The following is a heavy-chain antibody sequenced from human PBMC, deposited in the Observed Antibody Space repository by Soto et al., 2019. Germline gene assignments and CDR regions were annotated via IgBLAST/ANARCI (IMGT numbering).Heavy chain of an antibody. CDR2: IKQDGSER. D-gene: IGHD3-10*01. CDR1: GFTFSSYC. CDR3: ARGIGVDV. V-gene: IGHV3-7*03. J-gene: IGHJ6*02. Sequence: XGSLRLSFAASGFTFSSYCMSWVRQAPGKGLEWVANIKQDGSERYYVDSVKGRFTISRDNAKDSLYLQMNSLRAEDTAVYYCARGIGVDVWGQGTTVTVSS.